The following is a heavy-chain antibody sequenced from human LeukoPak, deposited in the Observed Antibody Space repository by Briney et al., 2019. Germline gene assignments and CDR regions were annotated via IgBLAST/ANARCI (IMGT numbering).Heavy chain of an antibody. CDR3: ARQGPGYCGTTSCYGVDY. CDR2: INTDTENP. Sequence: ASVKVSCKASGYTFTSSAMNWVRQAPGQGLEWMGWINTDTENPTYAQGFTGRFVFSLDTSVSTAYQQISSLKAEDTAVYYCARQGPGYCGTTSCYGVDYWGQGTLVTVSS. D-gene: IGHD2-2*01. V-gene: IGHV7-4-1*02. CDR1: GYTFTSSA. J-gene: IGHJ4*02.